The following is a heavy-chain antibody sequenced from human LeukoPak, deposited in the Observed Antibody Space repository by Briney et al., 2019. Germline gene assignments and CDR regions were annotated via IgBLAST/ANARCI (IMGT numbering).Heavy chain of an antibody. V-gene: IGHV3-21*01. J-gene: IGHJ6*03. Sequence: GGSLRLSCAASGFTFSSYSMNWVRQAPGKGLEWVSSISSSSSSYKYYSDSVKGRFTISRDNAKNSLYLQMNSLRAEDTAVYYCARARVHYDFWSGYYSNYYMDVWGKGTTVTVSS. CDR2: ISSSSSSYK. CDR3: ARARVHYDFWSGYYSNYYMDV. CDR1: GFTFSSYS. D-gene: IGHD3-3*01.